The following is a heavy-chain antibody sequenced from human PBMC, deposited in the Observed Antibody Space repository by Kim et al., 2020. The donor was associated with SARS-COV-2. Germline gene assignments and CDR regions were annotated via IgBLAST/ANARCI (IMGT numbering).Heavy chain of an antibody. CDR2: ITKSSTTI. D-gene: IGHD3-16*01. Sequence: GRSLRLSCATSGFTFSAYDMNWVRRAPGKGLEWLSFITKSSTTIYYANSVKGRFTISRDNAKNSLYLQMNSLRDEDTALYYCVRDRMGGAFDIWGQGTMV. CDR3: VRDRMGGAFDI. CDR1: GFTFSAYD. J-gene: IGHJ3*02. V-gene: IGHV3-48*02.